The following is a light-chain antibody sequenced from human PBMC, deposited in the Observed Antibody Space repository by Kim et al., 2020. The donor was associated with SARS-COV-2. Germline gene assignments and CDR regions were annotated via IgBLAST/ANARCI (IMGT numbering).Light chain of an antibody. CDR3: QVWYSSTAL. CDR1: NIGSKN. CDR2: RDS. J-gene: IGLJ3*02. V-gene: IGLV3-9*01. Sequence: SVALGQTSRITCGGNNIGSKNVRWYQQKPGQAPVLVIYRDSNRPSGIPERFAGSNAGNTSTLTISRAQAGDEADYYCQVWYSSTALFGGGTQLTVL.